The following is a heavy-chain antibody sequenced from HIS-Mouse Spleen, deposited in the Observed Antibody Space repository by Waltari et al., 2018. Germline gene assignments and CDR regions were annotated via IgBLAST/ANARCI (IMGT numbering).Heavy chain of an antibody. CDR1: GYSISSGYY. D-gene: IGHD4-4*01. Sequence: QVQLQESGPGLVKPSETLSLTCTVSGYSISSGYYWGWIRQPPGKGLEWIGSIYHSGRPSDNPSLKSRVTISVDTSKNQFSLKLSSVTAADTAVYYCASSGGLGTVTTAFDIWGQGTMVTVSS. CDR2: IYHSGRP. V-gene: IGHV4-38-2*02. CDR3: ASSGGLGTVTTAFDI. J-gene: IGHJ3*02.